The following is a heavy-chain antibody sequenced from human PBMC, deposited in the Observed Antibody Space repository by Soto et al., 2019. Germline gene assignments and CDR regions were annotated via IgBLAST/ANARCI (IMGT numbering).Heavy chain of an antibody. V-gene: IGHV3-74*01. Sequence: GSLRLSCAASGFTFSGYWMHWVRQAPGKGLVWVSRIYSDGITTSYADSVKGRFTISRDNAKNTLYLQMNSLRAEDTAVYYCARVSGTIFGVVHPTFDYWGQGTLVTVSS. CDR2: IYSDGITT. D-gene: IGHD3-3*01. J-gene: IGHJ4*02. CDR1: GFTFSGYW. CDR3: ARVSGTIFGVVHPTFDY.